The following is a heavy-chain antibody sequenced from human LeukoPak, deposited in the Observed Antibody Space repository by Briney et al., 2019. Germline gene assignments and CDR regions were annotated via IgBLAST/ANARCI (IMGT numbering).Heavy chain of an antibody. CDR3: ARVGLRWPIDY. J-gene: IGHJ4*02. V-gene: IGHV3-48*04. CDR1: GFTFSSYS. D-gene: IGHD4-23*01. Sequence: GGSLRLSCAASGFTFSSYSMNWVRQAPGKGLEWVSSISSSGSTIYYADSVKGRFTISRDNAKNSLYLQMNSLRAEDTAVYYCARVGLRWPIDYWGQGTLVTVSS. CDR2: ISSSGSTI.